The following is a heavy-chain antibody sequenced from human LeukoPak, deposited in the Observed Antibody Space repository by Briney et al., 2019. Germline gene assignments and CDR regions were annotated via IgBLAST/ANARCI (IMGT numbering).Heavy chain of an antibody. V-gene: IGHV4-34*01. J-gene: IGHJ4*02. CDR3: ARSYDIVTGYHAIDY. Sequence: PSETLSLTCAVYGGSFSGYYWNWIRQPPGKGLEWIGEINHGGSTNYNPSLKGRVTISVDTSKNQFSLKLRSVTAADTAVYYCARSYDIVTGYHAIDYWGQGALVTVST. CDR2: INHGGST. CDR1: GGSFSGYY. D-gene: IGHD3-9*01.